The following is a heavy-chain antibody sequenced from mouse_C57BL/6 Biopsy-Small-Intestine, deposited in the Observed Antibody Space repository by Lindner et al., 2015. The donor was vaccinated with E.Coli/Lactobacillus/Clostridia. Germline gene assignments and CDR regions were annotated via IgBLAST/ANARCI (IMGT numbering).Heavy chain of an antibody. V-gene: IGHV1S29*02. CDR2: INPNGDAI. J-gene: IGHJ4*01. CDR1: EYTFNRLH. D-gene: IGHD4-1*01. Sequence: SVKVSCKTSEYTFNRLHMHWLRQAPGQGLEWMGKINPNGDAIGYARKFQGRVTLTRDTSASTDYMELNSLTSEDTALYFCATDTGHFSLDDWGQGTLVTVSS. CDR3: ATDTGHFSLDD.